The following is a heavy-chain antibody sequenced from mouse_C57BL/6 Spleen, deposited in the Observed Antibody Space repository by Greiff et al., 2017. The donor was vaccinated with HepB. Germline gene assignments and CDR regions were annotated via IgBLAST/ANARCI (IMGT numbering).Heavy chain of an antibody. CDR2: INPNNGGT. V-gene: IGHV1-26*01. D-gene: IGHD1-1*01. CDR3: ARSYDEVGGAMDY. Sequence: EVKLQQSGPELVKPGASVKISCKASGYTFTDYYMNWVKQSHGKSLEWIGDINPNNGGTSYNQKFKGKATLTVDKSSSTAYMELRSLTSEDSAVYYCARSYDEVGGAMDYWGQGTSVTVSS. CDR1: GYTFTDYY. J-gene: IGHJ4*01.